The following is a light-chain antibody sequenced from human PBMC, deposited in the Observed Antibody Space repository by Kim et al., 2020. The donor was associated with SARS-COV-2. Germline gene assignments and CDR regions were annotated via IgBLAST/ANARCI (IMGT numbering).Light chain of an antibody. CDR1: QSVSSY. Sequence: EIVLTQSPATLSLSPGERATLSCRASQSVSSYLAWYQQKPGQAPRLLIYDASNRATGIPARFSGSGSGTDFTLTISSLEPEAFAVYYCQQRSNWPLLTFGGGTNVDIK. CDR2: DAS. V-gene: IGKV3-11*01. J-gene: IGKJ4*01. CDR3: QQRSNWPLLT.